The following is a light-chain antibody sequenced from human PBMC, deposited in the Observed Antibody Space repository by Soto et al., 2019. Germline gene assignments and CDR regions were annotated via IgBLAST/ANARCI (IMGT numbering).Light chain of an antibody. V-gene: IGKV1-39*01. CDR2: AAS. CDR3: QQSHSTPRT. CDR1: QTINTY. Sequence: DIQMTQSPSSLSASVGDRVTITCRASQTINTYLNWYQQKAGKAPKVPIYAASTLHSGVPSRFSGSGSGTYFTLTITSLQPDDFATYYCQQSHSTPRTFGQGTKVEIK. J-gene: IGKJ1*01.